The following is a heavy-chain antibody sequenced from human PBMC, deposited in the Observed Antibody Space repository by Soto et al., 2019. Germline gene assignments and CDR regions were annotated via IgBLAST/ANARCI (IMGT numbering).Heavy chain of an antibody. CDR2: ITSSSRSI. CDR3: ARDLGIRGVITPDS. CDR1: GFTFNTYG. J-gene: IGHJ5*01. V-gene: IGHV3-48*02. Sequence: GGSLSLSCAASGFTFNTYGMNWVRQAPGKGLEWVSYITSSSRSIYYADSVRGRFTISSDNAKNSLYLQMTSLRDEDTGVYYCARDLGIRGVITPDSWGPGTLVTVSS. D-gene: IGHD3-10*01.